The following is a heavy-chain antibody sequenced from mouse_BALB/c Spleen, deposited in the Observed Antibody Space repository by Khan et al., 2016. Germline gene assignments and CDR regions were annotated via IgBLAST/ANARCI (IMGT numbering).Heavy chain of an antibody. CDR1: GYSITSDYA. CDR3: AYDSYYSCIPY. V-gene: IGHV3-2*02. D-gene: IGHD2-3*01. J-gene: IGHJ3*01. CDR2: ISYSGIT. Sequence: VQLKESGPGLVKPSQSLSLTCTVTGYSITSDYAWNWIRQSPGNKLEWMGYISYSGITSYNPSLKSRISITRDKSKNQFFLQLISVTTEDTATYYCAYDSYYSCIPYWGQGTLVTVSA.